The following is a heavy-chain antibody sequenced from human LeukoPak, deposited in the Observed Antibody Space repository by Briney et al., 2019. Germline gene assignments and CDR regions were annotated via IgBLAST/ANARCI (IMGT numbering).Heavy chain of an antibody. J-gene: IGHJ4*02. CDR2: ISGSGSNT. V-gene: IGHV3-23*01. Sequence: GGSLRLSCAASGFTFNSYAMSWVRQAPGKGLEWVSTISGSGSNTYYADSVKGRFTISRDNSKNTLYLQMNSLRAEDTAVYYCAKSVRGYTYYFDCWGQGTLVTVSS. D-gene: IGHD5-12*01. CDR1: GFTFNSYA. CDR3: AKSVRGYTYYFDC.